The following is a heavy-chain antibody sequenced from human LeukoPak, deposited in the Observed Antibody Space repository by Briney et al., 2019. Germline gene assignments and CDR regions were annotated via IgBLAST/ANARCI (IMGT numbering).Heavy chain of an antibody. CDR3: ARELRFLEWPDAFDI. J-gene: IGHJ3*02. V-gene: IGHV1-2*04. D-gene: IGHD3-3*01. Sequence: GASVKVSCKASGYTFTGYYMHWVRQAPGQGLEWMGWINPNSGGTNYAQKFQGWVTMTRDTSISTAYMELSRLRSDDTAVYYCARELRFLEWPDAFDIWGQGTMVTVSS. CDR1: GYTFTGYY. CDR2: INPNSGGT.